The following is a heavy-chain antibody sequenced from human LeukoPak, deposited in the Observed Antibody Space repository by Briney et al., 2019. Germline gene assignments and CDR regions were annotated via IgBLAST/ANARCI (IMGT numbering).Heavy chain of an antibody. CDR2: TNVDNGNA. Sequence: GASVKVSCKASGYTYNQYTIHWVRQAPGQRLEWMGWTNVDNGNARYSQTFQDRITITRDTTASTAYMELSSLTSKDTAVYFCARGSTSDWPFDHWGQGTLVTVSS. V-gene: IGHV1-3*01. J-gene: IGHJ4*02. CDR3: ARGSTSDWPFDH. CDR1: GYTYNQYT. D-gene: IGHD3-16*01.